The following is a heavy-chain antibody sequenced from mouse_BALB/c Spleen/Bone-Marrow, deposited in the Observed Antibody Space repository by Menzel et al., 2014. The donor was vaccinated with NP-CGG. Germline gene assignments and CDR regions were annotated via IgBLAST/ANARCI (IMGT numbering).Heavy chain of an antibody. CDR1: GYAFTSYN. V-gene: IGHV1S135*01. Sequence: VQLQQSGPELVKPGASVRVSCKASGYAFTSYNMYWVKQSHGKSLEWMGYIDPYSGGTSYNQKFKGKATLTVDKSSSTAYMHLNSLTPEDSAVYYCARNLGYGYFDYWGQGTTLTVSS. CDR3: ARNLGYGYFDY. D-gene: IGHD3-1*01. CDR2: IDPYSGGT. J-gene: IGHJ2*01.